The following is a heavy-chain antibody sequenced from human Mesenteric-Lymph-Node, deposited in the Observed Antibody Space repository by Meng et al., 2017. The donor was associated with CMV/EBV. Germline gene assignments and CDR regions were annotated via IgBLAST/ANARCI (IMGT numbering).Heavy chain of an antibody. CDR2: INWNGGST. V-gene: IGHV3-20*04. Sequence: GESLKISCAASGFTFRSYSMNWVRQAPGKGLEWVSGINWNGGSTGYADSVKGRFTISRDNAKNSLYLQMNSLRAEDTALYYCARDLAFYSFDYWGQGTLVTVSS. CDR1: GFTFRSYS. CDR3: ARDLAFYSFDY. J-gene: IGHJ4*02. D-gene: IGHD4-11*01.